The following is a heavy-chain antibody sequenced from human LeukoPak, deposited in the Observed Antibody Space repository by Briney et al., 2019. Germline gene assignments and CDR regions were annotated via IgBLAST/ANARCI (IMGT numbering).Heavy chain of an antibody. CDR1: GGSISSGGYY. CDR2: VYYTGST. D-gene: IGHD3-16*01. J-gene: IGHJ6*04. CDR3: VRAENTYYYYRMDV. Sequence: SETLSLTCTVSGGSISSGGYYWSWIRQHPGKGLEWIGYVYYTGSTSYNPSLKSRVTLAIDMSRNHFSLKMTSVTAADAAVYYCVRAENTYYYYRMDVWGKGTTVTVSS. V-gene: IGHV4-30-4*08.